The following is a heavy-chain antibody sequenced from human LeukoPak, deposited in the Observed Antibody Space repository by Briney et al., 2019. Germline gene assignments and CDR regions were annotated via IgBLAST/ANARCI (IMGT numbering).Heavy chain of an antibody. D-gene: IGHD2-15*01. Sequence: GASVTVSCKASGYTFTGYYIHWLRQAPGQGLEWMGWIAANSGDTNYAQKFRGRVTMTRDTSVSTAYTELSRLRSDDTAVYYCARDLVGSPEVFDYWGQGSLVTVSS. CDR2: IAANSGDT. V-gene: IGHV1-2*02. CDR3: ARDLVGSPEVFDY. J-gene: IGHJ4*02. CDR1: GYTFTGYY.